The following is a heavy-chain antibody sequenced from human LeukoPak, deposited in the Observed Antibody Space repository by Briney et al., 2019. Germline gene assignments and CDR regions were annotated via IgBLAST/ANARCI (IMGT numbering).Heavy chain of an antibody. J-gene: IGHJ4*02. V-gene: IGHV3-23*01. D-gene: IGHD6-6*01. CDR3: AKDRTTAARIFDY. CDR2: IHSSDGST. CDR1: GFIFRNYA. Sequence: GGSLRLSCAPSGFIFRNYAMSWVRQAPGKGLEWVSGIHSSDGSTYYTDSVKGRLTISRDNSKNTLYLQMNSLRAEDTAVYYCAKDRTTAARIFDYWGQGTLVTVSS.